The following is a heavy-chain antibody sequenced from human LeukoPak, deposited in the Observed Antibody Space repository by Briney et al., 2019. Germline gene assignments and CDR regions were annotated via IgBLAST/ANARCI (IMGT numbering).Heavy chain of an antibody. CDR2: ISAYNGNT. J-gene: IGHJ4*02. V-gene: IGHV1-18*01. CDR3: ARDLGGDYDILTGYSY. Sequence: ASVKVSCKASGYTFTSYGISWVRQAPGQGLEWMGWISAYNGNTNYAQKLQGRVNMTTDTSTSTAYMELRSLRSDDTAVYYCARDLGGDYDILTGYSYWGQGTLVTVSS. D-gene: IGHD3-9*01. CDR1: GYTFTSYG.